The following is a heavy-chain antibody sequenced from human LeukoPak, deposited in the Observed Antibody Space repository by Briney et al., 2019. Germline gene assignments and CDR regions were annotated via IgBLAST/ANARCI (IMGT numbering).Heavy chain of an antibody. CDR2: IYYSGST. CDR1: GGSISSGGYY. Sequence: SETLSLTCTVSGGSISSGGYYWSWIRQPPGKGLEWIGYIYYSGSTYYNPSLKSRVTISVDTSKNQFSLKLSSVTAADTAVYYCARERGVIATKYYYYGMDVWGQGTTVTVSS. V-gene: IGHV4-31*03. CDR3: ARERGVIATKYYYYGMDV. J-gene: IGHJ6*02. D-gene: IGHD3-10*01.